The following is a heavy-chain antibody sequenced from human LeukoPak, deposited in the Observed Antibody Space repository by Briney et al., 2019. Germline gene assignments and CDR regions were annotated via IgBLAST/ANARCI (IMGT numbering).Heavy chain of an antibody. CDR2: IYHSGST. D-gene: IGHD3-10*01. CDR1: GGSISSSNW. CDR3: ARRGRGATKH. V-gene: IGHV4-4*02. Sequence: SETLSLTCAVSGGSISSSNWWSWVRQPPGKGLEWIGEIYHSGSTNYNPSLKSRITISVDTSKNQFSLKLSSVTAADTAVYYCARRGRGATKHWGQGTLVTVSS. J-gene: IGHJ1*01.